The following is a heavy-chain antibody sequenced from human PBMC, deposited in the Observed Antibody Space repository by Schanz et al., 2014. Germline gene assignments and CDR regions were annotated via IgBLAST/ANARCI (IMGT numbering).Heavy chain of an antibody. CDR1: GYSFAAFF. CDR2: INPYSGAT. D-gene: IGHD1-7*01. CDR3: ARDQTGTTNWFDP. Sequence: QVQLVQSGAEVRKPGASVRVSCKASGYSFAAFFIHWVRQTPGQGLEWMGCINPYSGATYYAQKLQGRVTLTSDASLTTVYMEVHSLTSDDPAVFFCARDQTGTTNWFDPWGQGTLVTVSS. V-gene: IGHV1-2*02. J-gene: IGHJ5*02.